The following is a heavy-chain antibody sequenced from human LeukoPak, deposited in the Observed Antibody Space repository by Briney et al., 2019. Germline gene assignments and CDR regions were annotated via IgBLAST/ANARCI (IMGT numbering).Heavy chain of an antibody. D-gene: IGHD3-3*01. CDR3: AKCAKTPDGGSGWCNWFDA. Sequence: GGSLRLSCAASGFTFDDYAMHWVRQAPGKGLEWVSLISGDGGSTYYADSVKGRFTISRDNSRNTLYLQLNSLRAEDTALYYCAKCAKTPDGGSGWCNWFDAWGQGTLVTVSS. CDR1: GFTFDDYA. J-gene: IGHJ5*02. V-gene: IGHV3-43*02. CDR2: ISGDGGST.